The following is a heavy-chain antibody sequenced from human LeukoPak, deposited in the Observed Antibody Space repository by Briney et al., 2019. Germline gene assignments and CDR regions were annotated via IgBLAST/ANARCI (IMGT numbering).Heavy chain of an antibody. CDR1: GGSFSGYY. D-gene: IGHD5-18*01. V-gene: IGHV4-34*01. CDR3: ARGTAMVWTPAYFDY. CDR2: INHSGST. Sequence: SETLPLTCAVYGGSFSGYYWSWIRQPPGKGLEWIGEINHSGSTNYNPSLKSRVTVSVDTSKNQFSLKLSSVTAADTAVYYCARGTAMVWTPAYFDYWGQGTLVTVSS. J-gene: IGHJ4*02.